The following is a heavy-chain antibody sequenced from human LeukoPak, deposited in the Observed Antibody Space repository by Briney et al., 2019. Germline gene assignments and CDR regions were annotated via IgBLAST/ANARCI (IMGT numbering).Heavy chain of an antibody. Sequence: SETLSLTCTVSGGSISNYYWSWIRQPPGKGLEWIGYISYSGSTNYNPSLKSRVTISVDTSKNQFSLKLSSVTAADTAIYYCARHVVAAAPVGYWGQGTLVTVSS. CDR1: GGSISNYY. CDR3: ARHVVAAAPVGY. V-gene: IGHV4-59*08. CDR2: ISYSGST. J-gene: IGHJ4*02. D-gene: IGHD6-13*01.